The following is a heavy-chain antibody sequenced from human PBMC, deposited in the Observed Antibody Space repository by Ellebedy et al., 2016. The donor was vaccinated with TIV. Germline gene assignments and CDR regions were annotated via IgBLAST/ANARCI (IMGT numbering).Heavy chain of an antibody. V-gene: IGHV3-21*01. Sequence: GESLKISCAASGFTFSSYSMNWVRQAPGKGLEWVPSISSSSSYIYYADSVKGRFTISRDNAKNSLYLQMNSLRAEDTAVYYCARASSGFDLWGRGTLVTVSS. CDR2: ISSSSSYI. D-gene: IGHD6-19*01. CDR3: ARASSGFDL. CDR1: GFTFSSYS. J-gene: IGHJ2*01.